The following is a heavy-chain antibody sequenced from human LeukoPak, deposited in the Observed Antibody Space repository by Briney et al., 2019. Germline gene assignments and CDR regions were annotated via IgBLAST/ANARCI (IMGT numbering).Heavy chain of an antibody. Sequence: PGGSLRLSCAAPGFTFSSYAMSWVRQAPGKGLEWVSAISGSGGSTYYADSVKGRFTISRDNSKNTLYLQMNSLRAEDTAVYYCAKAGTAGYSGYDFIFDYWGQGTLVTVSS. CDR1: GFTFSSYA. CDR2: ISGSGGST. D-gene: IGHD5-12*01. V-gene: IGHV3-23*01. J-gene: IGHJ4*02. CDR3: AKAGTAGYSGYDFIFDY.